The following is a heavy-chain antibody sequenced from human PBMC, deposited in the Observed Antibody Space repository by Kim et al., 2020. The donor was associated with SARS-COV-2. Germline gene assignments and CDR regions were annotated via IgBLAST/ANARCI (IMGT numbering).Heavy chain of an antibody. V-gene: IGHV4-34*01. CDR3: ARAAWFGELSIPMDI. D-gene: IGHD3-10*01. CDR2: INHSGST. CDR1: GGSFSGYY. Sequence: SETLSLTCAVYGGSFSGYYWSWIRQPPGKGLEWIGEINHSGSTNYNPSLKSRVTISVDTSKNQFSLKLSSVTAADAAVYYCARAAWFGELSIPMDIWGQGTMVTVSS. J-gene: IGHJ3*02.